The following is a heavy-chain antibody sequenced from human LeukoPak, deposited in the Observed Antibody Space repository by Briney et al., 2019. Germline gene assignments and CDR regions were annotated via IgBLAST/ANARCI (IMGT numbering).Heavy chain of an antibody. CDR2: IYPGDSDT. CDR1: GYSFTSYW. CDR3: AGQALKEAYYMDV. V-gene: IGHV5-51*01. Sequence: GESLKISCKGSGYSFTSYWIGWVRQMPGKGLEWMGIIYPGDSDTRYSPSFQGQVTISADKSISTAYLQWSSLKASDTAMYYCAGQALKEAYYMDVWGKGTTVTVSS. J-gene: IGHJ6*03.